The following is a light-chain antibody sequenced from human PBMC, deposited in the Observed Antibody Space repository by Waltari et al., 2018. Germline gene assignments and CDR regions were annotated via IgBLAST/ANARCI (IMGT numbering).Light chain of an antibody. CDR3: AAWDISLNNLL. V-gene: IGLV1-36*01. J-gene: IGLJ2*01. Sequence: QSALTQPPSVSGVPRQRVTISCSGTSSNIGDSAVNWYQQLPGKPPKLVIYYDDLVPAGVSDRFSGSKSGSSASLAISGLQSEDEAVYFCAAWDISLNNLLFGGGTKLTVL. CDR2: YDD. CDR1: SSNIGDSA.